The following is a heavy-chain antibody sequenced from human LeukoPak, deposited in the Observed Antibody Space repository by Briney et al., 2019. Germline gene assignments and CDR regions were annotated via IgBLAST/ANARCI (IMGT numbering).Heavy chain of an antibody. V-gene: IGHV1-2*02. CDR2: INPNSGGT. CDR3: AREAGLLWFGELCPDDAFDI. CDR1: GYTFTGYY. J-gene: IGHJ3*02. D-gene: IGHD3-10*01. Sequence: AASVKVSCKASGYTFTGYYMHWVRQAPGQGLEWMGWINPNSGGTNYAQKFQGRVTMTRDTSISTAYMELSRLRSDDTAVYYCAREAGLLWFGELCPDDAFDIWGQGTMVTVSS.